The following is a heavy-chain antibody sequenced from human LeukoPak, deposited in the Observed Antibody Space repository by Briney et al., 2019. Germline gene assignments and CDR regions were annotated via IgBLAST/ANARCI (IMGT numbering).Heavy chain of an antibody. CDR2: ISAYNGNT. J-gene: IGHJ4*02. CDR1: GYTFSGYG. CDR3: ARGPAWGYSSPYYFDY. V-gene: IGHV1-8*03. D-gene: IGHD5-18*01. Sequence: ASVKVSCKASGYTFSGYGITWVRQAPGQGLEWMGWISAYNGNTKNAQKFQGRVTITRNTSISTAYMELSSLRSEDTAVYYCARGPAWGYSSPYYFDYWGQGTLVTVSS.